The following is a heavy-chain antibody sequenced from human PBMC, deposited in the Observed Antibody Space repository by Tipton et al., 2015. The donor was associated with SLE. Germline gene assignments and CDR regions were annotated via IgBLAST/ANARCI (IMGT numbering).Heavy chain of an antibody. J-gene: IGHJ4*02. CDR2: IKQDGSEK. D-gene: IGHD3-10*01. CDR1: GFTFSSYW. V-gene: IGHV3-7*03. Sequence: SLRLSCAASGFTFSSYWMSWVRQAPGKGLEWVANIKQDGSEKYYVDSVKGRFTISRDNAKNSLYLQMNSLRAEDTAVYYCARAWGPLLLWFGELLGYWGQGTLVTVSS. CDR3: ARAWGPLLLWFGELLGY.